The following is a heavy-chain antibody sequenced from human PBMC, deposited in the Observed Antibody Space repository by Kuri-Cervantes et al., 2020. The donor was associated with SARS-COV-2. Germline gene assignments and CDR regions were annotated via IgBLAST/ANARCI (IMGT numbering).Heavy chain of an antibody. V-gene: IGHV3-30-3*01. CDR2: ISYDGSKR. CDR3: ARLLGDYGSSSYDVQHYLDY. CDR1: GFTFSDYG. D-gene: IGHD4/OR15-4a*01. J-gene: IGHJ4*02. Sequence: SLRLSCEVSGFTFSDYGMHWVRQAPANGLEWVAIISYDGSKRYYTDSVKGRFTISKDISKNTLYLEMNSLRVEDTAVYYCARLLGDYGSSSYDVQHYLDYWGQGTLVTVSS.